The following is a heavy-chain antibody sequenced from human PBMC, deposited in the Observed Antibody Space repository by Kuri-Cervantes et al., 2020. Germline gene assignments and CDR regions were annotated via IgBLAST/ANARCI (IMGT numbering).Heavy chain of an antibody. D-gene: IGHD6-19*01. CDR2: ISAYNGNT. Sequence: ASVKVSCKASGYTFTSYGISWVRQAPGQGLEWMGWISAYNGNTNYAQKLQGRVTMTTDTSTSTAYMELRSLGSDDTAVYYCARGGGSSGWYPINYYYYGMDVWGQGTTVTVSS. CDR1: GYTFTSYG. CDR3: ARGGGSSGWYPINYYYYGMDV. V-gene: IGHV1-18*01. J-gene: IGHJ6*02.